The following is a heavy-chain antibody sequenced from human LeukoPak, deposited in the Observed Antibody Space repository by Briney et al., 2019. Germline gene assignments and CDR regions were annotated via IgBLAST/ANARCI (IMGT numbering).Heavy chain of an antibody. Sequence: SVKVSCKASGGTFSSYAISWVRQAPGQGLEWMGGIIPIFGTANYAQKFQGRVTITADKSTSTAYMELSSLRSEDTAVYYCARETGYSYGSVGYYYYYMDVWGKGTTVTVSS. D-gene: IGHD5-18*01. J-gene: IGHJ6*03. CDR3: ARETGYSYGSVGYYYYYMDV. CDR2: IIPIFGTA. V-gene: IGHV1-69*06. CDR1: GGTFSSYA.